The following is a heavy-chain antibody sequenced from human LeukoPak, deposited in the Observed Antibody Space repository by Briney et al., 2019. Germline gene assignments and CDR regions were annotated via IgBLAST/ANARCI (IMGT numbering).Heavy chain of an antibody. J-gene: IGHJ5*02. V-gene: IGHV1-58*01. CDR2: IVVGSGKT. Sequence: SVKVSCKASGFTFTNTAVQWVRQARGQRLEWLGWIVVGSGKTNYAQDFQGRVTITRDISTSTAYMVLNSLRSEDSAVYYCAADNTATLSWGQGTLVTVSS. CDR3: AADNTATLS. D-gene: IGHD5-18*01. CDR1: GFTFTNTA.